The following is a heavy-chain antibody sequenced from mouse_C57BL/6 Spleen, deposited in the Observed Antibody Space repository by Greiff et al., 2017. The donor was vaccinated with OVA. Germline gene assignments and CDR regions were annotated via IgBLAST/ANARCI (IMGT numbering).Heavy chain of an antibody. Sequence: EVKLQESGGDLVKPGGSLKLSCAASGFTFSSYGMSWVRQTPDKRLEWVATISSGGSYTYYPDSVKGRFTISRDNAKNTLYLQMSSLKSEDTAMYYCARQDDYGGFAYWGQGTLVTVSA. CDR1: GFTFSSYG. D-gene: IGHD2-4*01. J-gene: IGHJ3*01. V-gene: IGHV5-6*01. CDR2: ISSGGSYT. CDR3: ARQDDYGGFAY.